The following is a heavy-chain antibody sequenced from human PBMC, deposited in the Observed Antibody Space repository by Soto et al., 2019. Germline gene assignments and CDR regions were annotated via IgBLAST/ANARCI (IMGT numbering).Heavy chain of an antibody. J-gene: IGHJ5*02. D-gene: IGHD3-16*01. CDR1: GYMFTSYD. CDR2: XNXXNXXX. CDR3: AKDFGGLYNWFDP. V-gene: IGHV1-8*01. Sequence: ASVKVSCKASGYMFTSYDINWVRQAAGKGLEXLGXXNXXNXXXXXAXXLQGRLTMTRDTSISTVYMELSSLTSEDTAVYYCAKDFGGLYNWFDPWGQGTLVTVSS.